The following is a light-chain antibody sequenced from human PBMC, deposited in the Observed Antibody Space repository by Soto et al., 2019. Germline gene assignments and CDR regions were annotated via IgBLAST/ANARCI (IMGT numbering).Light chain of an antibody. J-gene: IGKJ1*01. Sequence: ENVLTQSPGTLSLSPGEGATLSCRASQSISSNYLAWYHQKPGQAPRLLIYGASSRATDIPDRFRGSGSGRDFVLNISRLEPEDFGMYYCQQYSSSPRTFGQGTKVEIK. CDR1: QSISSNY. CDR3: QQYSSSPRT. V-gene: IGKV3-20*01. CDR2: GAS.